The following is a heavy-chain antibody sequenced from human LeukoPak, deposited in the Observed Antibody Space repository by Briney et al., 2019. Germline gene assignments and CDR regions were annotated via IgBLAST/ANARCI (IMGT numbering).Heavy chain of an antibody. J-gene: IGHJ4*02. CDR2: INTDGSST. D-gene: IGHD3-10*01. CDR3: ARDSPPLRLWFGEGVLDY. CDR1: GLTFSSYW. V-gene: IGHV3-74*01. Sequence: GGSLRLSCAASGLTFSSYWMHWVRQAPGKGLVWVSRINTDGSSTTYADSVKGRFTISRDNAKNTLYLQMHSLRAEDTAVYYCARDSPPLRLWFGEGVLDYWGQGTLVTVSS.